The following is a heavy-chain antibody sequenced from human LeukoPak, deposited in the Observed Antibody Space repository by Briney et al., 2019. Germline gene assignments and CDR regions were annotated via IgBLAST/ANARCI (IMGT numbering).Heavy chain of an antibody. J-gene: IGHJ3*02. Sequence: PSEALSLTCTVSGGSISSGSYYWSWIRQPAGKGLEWIGRIYTSGSTNYNPSLKSRVTISVDTSKNQFSLKLSSVTAADTAVYYCARASDDFWSGYYFGAAHAFDIWGQGTMVTVSS. CDR2: IYTSGST. V-gene: IGHV4-61*02. CDR3: ARASDDFWSGYYFGAAHAFDI. CDR1: GGSISSGSYY. D-gene: IGHD3-3*01.